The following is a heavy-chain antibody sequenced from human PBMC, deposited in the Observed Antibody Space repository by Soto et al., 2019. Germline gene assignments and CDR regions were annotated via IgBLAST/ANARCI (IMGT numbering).Heavy chain of an antibody. J-gene: IGHJ5*02. CDR2: SWSGGRGE. V-gene: IGHV3-33*01. CDR1: GFTFSHYG. CDR3: TIYTFILRAT. D-gene: IGHD2-21*01. Sequence: GGYLGLSCAASGFTFSHYGINWVRQAPGKGLEWVGLSWSGGRGEDCADSVRGRFTISRNNAKSTLYLQMNSLSAEDTAIYFCTIYTFILRATWVPGTLATV.